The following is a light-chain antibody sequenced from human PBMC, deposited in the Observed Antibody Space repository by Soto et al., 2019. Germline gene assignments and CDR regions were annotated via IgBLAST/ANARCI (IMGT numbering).Light chain of an antibody. CDR2: SNT. J-gene: IGLJ2*01. CDR3: QSFDINVLTLI. V-gene: IGLV1-40*01. Sequence: QSVLTQPPAVSGAPGQRVTISCTGSNSNIGAGFGVQCYQQCPRTAPRLLIYSNTNRHSGVPDRFSASKSGTSASLAITGLRAEDEADYYCQSFDINVLTLIFGVGTKVTVL. CDR1: NSNIGAGFG.